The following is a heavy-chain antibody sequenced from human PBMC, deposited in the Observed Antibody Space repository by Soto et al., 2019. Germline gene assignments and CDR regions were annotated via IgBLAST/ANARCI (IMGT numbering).Heavy chain of an antibody. CDR3: ARHFSRYGYSYGGVDY. J-gene: IGHJ4*02. V-gene: IGHV5-51*01. D-gene: IGHD5-18*01. CDR1: GYSFTSYW. CDR2: IYPGDSDT. Sequence: GESLKISCQGSGYSFTSYWIGWVRQMPGKGLEWMGIIYPGDSDTRYSPSFQGQVTISADKSISTAYLQWSSLKASDTAMYHCARHFSRYGYSYGGVDYWGQGTLVTVSS.